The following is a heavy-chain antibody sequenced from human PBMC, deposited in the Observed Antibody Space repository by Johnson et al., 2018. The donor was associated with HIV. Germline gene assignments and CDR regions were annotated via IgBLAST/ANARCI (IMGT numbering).Heavy chain of an antibody. CDR1: GFTFDDYA. D-gene: IGHD3-16*01. Sequence: QLVESGGGLVQPGRSLRLSCAASGFTFDDYAMHWVRQAPGKGLEWVSGISWNSGSIGYADSVKGRFTISRDNSKNTLYLQMNSLRAEDTAVFYCARGALGDWVDAFDIWGQGTMVTVSS. CDR2: ISWNSGSI. V-gene: IGHV3-9*01. CDR3: ARGALGDWVDAFDI. J-gene: IGHJ3*02.